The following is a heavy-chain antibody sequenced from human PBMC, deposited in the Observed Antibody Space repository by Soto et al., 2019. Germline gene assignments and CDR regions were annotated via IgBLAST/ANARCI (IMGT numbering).Heavy chain of an antibody. Sequence: QVQLVESGGGVVQPGRSLTLSCAASGFTYNSHAMHWVRQAPGKGLEWVAVIIYDGNKKYYADSVKGRFTIYRDNSQNTLHLQMNSLRAEDTALYYCAKEERYYDSGSYFYGMDVWGQGTTVTVSS. CDR1: GFTYNSHA. J-gene: IGHJ6*02. CDR2: IIYDGNKK. V-gene: IGHV3-30*18. D-gene: IGHD3-10*01. CDR3: AKEERYYDSGSYFYGMDV.